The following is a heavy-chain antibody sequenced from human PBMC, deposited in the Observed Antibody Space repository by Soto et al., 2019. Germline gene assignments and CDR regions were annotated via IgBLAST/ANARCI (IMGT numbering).Heavy chain of an antibody. CDR3: ARRGGLGYCSGGSCYEPNFDY. D-gene: IGHD2-15*01. J-gene: IGHJ4*02. CDR2: IYPGDSDT. Sequence: PGESLKISCKGSGYSFTSYWIGWVRQMPGKGLEWMGIIYPGDSDTRYSPSFQGQVTISADKSISTAYLQWSSLKASDTAMYYCARRGGLGYCSGGSCYEPNFDYWGQGTLVTVSS. V-gene: IGHV5-51*01. CDR1: GYSFTSYW.